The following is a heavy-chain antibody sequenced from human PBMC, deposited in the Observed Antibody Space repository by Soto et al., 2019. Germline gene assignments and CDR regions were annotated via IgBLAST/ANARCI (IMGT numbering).Heavy chain of an antibody. CDR1: DGSLSGYY. J-gene: IGHJ4*02. V-gene: IGHV4-34*01. D-gene: IGHD6-13*01. CDR2: INHSGST. Sequence: PSETLSLTCAVYDGSLSGYYWSWIRQRPGKGLEWIGEINHSGSTNYNAALKSRVTISVDTSKNQFSLKLSSVTAADTAVYYYVIRRHSSSWYYWGQGTLVTVSS. CDR3: VIRRHSSSWYY.